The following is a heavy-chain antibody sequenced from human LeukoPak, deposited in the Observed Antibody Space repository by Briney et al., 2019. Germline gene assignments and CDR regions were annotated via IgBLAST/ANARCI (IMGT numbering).Heavy chain of an antibody. Sequence: SETLSLTCTVSGASITGHYLTWIRQPPGNGLDWIGYISRIGSTNYNPSLKRRVTISVDTSKNQFSLKLTSVTAADTALYYCARDRISINALDMWGQGTMVTVFS. V-gene: IGHV4-59*11. CDR2: ISRIGST. CDR1: GASITGHY. D-gene: IGHD1-14*01. J-gene: IGHJ3*02. CDR3: ARDRISINALDM.